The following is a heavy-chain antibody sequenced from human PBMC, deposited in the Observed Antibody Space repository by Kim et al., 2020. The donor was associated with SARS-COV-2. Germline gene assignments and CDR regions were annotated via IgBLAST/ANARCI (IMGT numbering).Heavy chain of an antibody. V-gene: IGHV4-31*03. CDR1: GGSISSGGYY. J-gene: IGHJ5*02. D-gene: IGHD3-10*01. CDR2: IYYSGST. CDR3: ARDVLLWFGGNWFDP. Sequence: SETLSLTCTVSGGSISSGGYYWSWIRQHPGKGLEWIGYIYYSGSTYYNPSLKSRVTISVDTSKNQFSLKLSSVTAADTAVYYCARDVLLWFGGNWFDPWGQGTLVTVSS.